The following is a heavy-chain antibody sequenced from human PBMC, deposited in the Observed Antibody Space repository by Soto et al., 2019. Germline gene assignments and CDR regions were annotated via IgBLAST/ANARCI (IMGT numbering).Heavy chain of an antibody. J-gene: IGHJ6*02. Sequence: PSVKDSCKASGYTFTSYGISWVRQAPGQGLEWMGWISVDDGDTNYAQNFQGRVTMSTDTSTSTAYMEMRSLRSDDTAVYYCARDQVAKWAPGSAMVNYYYGMDAWGQGTTVTVSS. CDR2: ISVDDGDT. CDR1: GYTFTSYG. CDR3: ARDQVAKWAPGSAMVNYYYGMDA. D-gene: IGHD5-18*01. V-gene: IGHV1-18*04.